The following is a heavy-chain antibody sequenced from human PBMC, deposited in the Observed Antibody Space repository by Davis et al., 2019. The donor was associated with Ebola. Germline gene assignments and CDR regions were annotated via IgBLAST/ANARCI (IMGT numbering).Heavy chain of an antibody. V-gene: IGHV4-59*08. CDR3: ARLLLGAGYYMDV. J-gene: IGHJ6*03. D-gene: IGHD1-26*01. Sequence: SETLSLTCTVSGGSISSYYWSWIRQPPGKGLEWIGHIYNGGSTNYNPSLKSRVTISVDTSKNQFSLKLSSVTAADTAVYYCARLLLGAGYYMDVWGKGTTVTVSS. CDR2: IYNGGST. CDR1: GGSISSYY.